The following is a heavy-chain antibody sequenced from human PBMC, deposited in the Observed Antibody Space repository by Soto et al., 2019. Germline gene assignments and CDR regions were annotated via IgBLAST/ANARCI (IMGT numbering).Heavy chain of an antibody. Sequence: QVQLQESGPGLVKPSGTLSLTCAVSGGSISSSNWWSWVRQPPGKGLEWIGAIYHSGSTNYNPSLKSRVTISVDKSKNQFSLKLSSVTAADTAVYYCVGEAFTMVRGVFLYWGQGTLVTVSS. J-gene: IGHJ4*02. CDR1: GGSISSSNW. D-gene: IGHD3-10*01. CDR2: IYHSGST. V-gene: IGHV4-4*02. CDR3: VGEAFTMVRGVFLY.